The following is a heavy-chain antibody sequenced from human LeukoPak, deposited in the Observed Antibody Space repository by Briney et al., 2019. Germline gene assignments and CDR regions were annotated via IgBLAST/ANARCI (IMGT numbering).Heavy chain of an antibody. CDR2: IQQDGGQK. J-gene: IGHJ4*02. CDR1: GFNFRNYW. V-gene: IGHV3-7*05. CDR3: ARASNPWLQLS. D-gene: IGHD5-24*01. Sequence: GGSLRLSCAASGFNFRNYWLIWVRQAPGKGLEWVANIQQDGGQKRYADSVRGRFTVSRDNAQTSLYLHMNSLRAEDTAVYYCARASNPWLQLSWGQGTLVTVSS.